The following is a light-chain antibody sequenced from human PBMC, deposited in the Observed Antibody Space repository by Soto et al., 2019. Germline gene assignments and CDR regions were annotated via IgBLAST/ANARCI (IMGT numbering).Light chain of an antibody. V-gene: IGKV3-15*01. Sequence: EIVLTQSPATLSLPPGERATLSCRASQSVSDYLAWYQQKPGQAPRLLIYGASTRATGIPARFSGSGSGTEFTLTINSLQSEDFAVYYCQQYNNWWTFGQGTKVDIK. CDR3: QQYNNWWT. CDR2: GAS. CDR1: QSVSDY. J-gene: IGKJ1*01.